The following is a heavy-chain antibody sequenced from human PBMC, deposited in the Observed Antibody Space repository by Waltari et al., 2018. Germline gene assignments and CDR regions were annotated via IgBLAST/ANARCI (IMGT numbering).Heavy chain of an antibody. J-gene: IGHJ6*02. CDR3: ARDGDSEWSYYYYGMDV. D-gene: IGHD3-3*01. V-gene: IGHV3-30-3*01. CDR2: ISHDGSNK. Sequence: QVQLVESGGGVVQPGRSLRLSCAASGFPFSSYAMPWVRQAPGKGLEWVAVISHDGSNKYYADSVKGRFTISRDNSKNTLYLQMNSLRAEDTAVYYCARDGDSEWSYYYYGMDVWGQGTTVTVSS. CDR1: GFPFSSYA.